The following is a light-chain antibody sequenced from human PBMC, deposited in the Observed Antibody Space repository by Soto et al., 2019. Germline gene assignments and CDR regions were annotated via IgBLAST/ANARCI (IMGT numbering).Light chain of an antibody. CDR2: RDS. CDR3: QVWDSPTAWV. CDR1: NIGDKG. V-gene: IGLV3-9*01. J-gene: IGLJ3*02. Sequence: SYELTQPLSGSVALGQTATITCGGDNIGDKGVHWYQQRPGQAPILVIYRDSNRPSGIPERVSGSNSGNTATLIISGAEAGDEADYYCQVWDSPTAWVFGGGTKLTVL.